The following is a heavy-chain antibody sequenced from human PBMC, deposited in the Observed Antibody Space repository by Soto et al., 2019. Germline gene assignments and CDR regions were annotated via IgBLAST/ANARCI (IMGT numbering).Heavy chain of an antibody. CDR1: GGSFSGYY. CDR2: INHSGST. V-gene: IGHV4-34*01. D-gene: IGHD3-3*01. Sequence: QVQLQQWGAGLLKPSETLSLTCAVYGGSFSGYYWSWIRQPPGKGLEWIGAINHSGSTNYNPSLKDRVTISVDTSKKQLSLKLSSVTAADTVVYYCARGPYYDFWSGQLDYWGQGTLVTVSS. J-gene: IGHJ4*02. CDR3: ARGPYYDFWSGQLDY.